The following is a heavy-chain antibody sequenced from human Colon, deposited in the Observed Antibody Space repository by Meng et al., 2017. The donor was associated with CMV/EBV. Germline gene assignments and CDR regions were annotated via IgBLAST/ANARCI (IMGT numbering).Heavy chain of an antibody. D-gene: IGHD3-22*01. CDR1: GFKFNDYA. J-gene: IGHJ4*02. V-gene: IGHV3-9*01. CDR3: VKGLVYDRSGYFDY. Sequence: SLKISCAASGFKFNDYAMHWVRQAPGKGLEWVSGISWNSAIKRYADSVKGRFTISRDNGKNSLYLQMNSLRAEGTALYYCVKGLVYDRSGYFDYWGQGTLVTVSS. CDR2: ISWNSAIK.